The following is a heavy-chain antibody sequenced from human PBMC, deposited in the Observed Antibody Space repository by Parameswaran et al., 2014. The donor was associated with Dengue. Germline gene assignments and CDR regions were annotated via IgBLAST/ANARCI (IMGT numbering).Heavy chain of an antibody. CDR2: ISYDGSNK. D-gene: IGHD5-18*01. Sequence: GSRLKISCAASGFTFSSYAMHWVRQAPGKGLEWVAVISYDGSNKYYADSVKGRFTISRDNSKNTLYLQMNSLRAEDTAVYYCARSGASYGALGFDYWGQGTLVTVSS. CDR1: GFTFSSYA. CDR3: ARSGASYGALGFDY. V-gene: IGHV3-30-3*01. J-gene: IGHJ4*02.